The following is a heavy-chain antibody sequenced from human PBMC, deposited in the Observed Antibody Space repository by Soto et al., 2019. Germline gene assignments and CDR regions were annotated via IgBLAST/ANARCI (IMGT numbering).Heavy chain of an antibody. V-gene: IGHV3-33*01. D-gene: IGHD6-13*01. CDR1: GFTFSSYG. J-gene: IGHJ6*02. CDR2: IWYDGSNK. Sequence: QVQLVESGGGVVQPGRSLRLSCAASGFTFSSYGMHWVRQAPGKGLEWVAVIWYDGSNKYYADSVKGRFTISRDNSKNTLYLQMNSLRAEDTAVYYCARDPSREQQLVIYYYGMDVWGQGTTVTVSS. CDR3: ARDPSREQQLVIYYYGMDV.